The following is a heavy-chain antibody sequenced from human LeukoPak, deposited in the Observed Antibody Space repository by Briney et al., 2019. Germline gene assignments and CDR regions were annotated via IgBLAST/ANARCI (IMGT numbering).Heavy chain of an antibody. J-gene: IGHJ6*03. Sequence: PGGSLRLSCAASGFTFSSYSMNWVRQASGKGLEWVSSISSSSSYIYYADSVKGRFTISRDNAKNSLYLQMNSLRAEDTAVYYCARGDSSSWYYHYYYYMDVWGKGTTVTVSS. CDR3: ARGDSSSWYYHYYYYMDV. D-gene: IGHD6-13*01. V-gene: IGHV3-21*01. CDR2: ISSSSSYI. CDR1: GFTFSSYS.